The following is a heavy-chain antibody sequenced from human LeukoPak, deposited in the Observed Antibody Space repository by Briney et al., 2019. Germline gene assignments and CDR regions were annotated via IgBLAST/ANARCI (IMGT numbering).Heavy chain of an antibody. CDR2: ISGSGGST. V-gene: IGHV3-23*01. J-gene: IGHJ4*02. CDR3: ANLRSGYKKIDY. CDR1: GFTFSSYA. Sequence: GGSLRLSCAASGFTFSSYAMSWVRQAPGKGLGWVSAISGSGGSTYYADSVEGRFTISRDNSKKTLELQMNSLSAGDTAVYYCANLRSGYKKIDYWGQGTLVTVSS. D-gene: IGHD3-3*01.